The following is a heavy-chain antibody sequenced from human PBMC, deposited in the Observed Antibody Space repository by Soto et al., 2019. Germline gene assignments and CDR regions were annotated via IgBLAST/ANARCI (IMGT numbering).Heavy chain of an antibody. CDR2: IYWDYDK. CDR3: VHIRWCGDCPQSYSSHFYYGLDV. D-gene: IGHD2-21*02. V-gene: IGHV2-5*02. Sequence: QITLKESGPTLVKPTQTLTLTCTFSGFSLNTGGLGVGWIRQPPGKALEWLALIYWDYDKRYNPSLKSRLTITSDTSKNHVVLTMTNLDPVDAGIYYCVHIRWCGDCPQSYSSHFYYGLDVWGPGTTVTVSS. CDR1: GFSLNTGGLG. J-gene: IGHJ6*02.